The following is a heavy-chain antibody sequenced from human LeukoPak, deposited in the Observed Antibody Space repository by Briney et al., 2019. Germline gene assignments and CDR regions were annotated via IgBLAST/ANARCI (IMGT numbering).Heavy chain of an antibody. CDR2: INPSGGGT. CDR1: GYTFTSYY. Sequence: ASVKVSCKASGYTFTSYYMHWVRQAPGQGLEWMGIINPSGGGTSYAQKFQGRVTITADESTSTAYMELSSLRSEDTAVYYCARESRSSNQMGLFDYWGQGTLVTVSS. J-gene: IGHJ4*02. D-gene: IGHD2-2*01. CDR3: ARESRSSNQMGLFDY. V-gene: IGHV1-46*01.